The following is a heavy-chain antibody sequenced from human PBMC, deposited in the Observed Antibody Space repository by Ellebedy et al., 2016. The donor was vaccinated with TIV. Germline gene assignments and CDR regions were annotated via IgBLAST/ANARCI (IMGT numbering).Heavy chain of an antibody. CDR2: VSYEGSNK. CDR1: GFTFSNYC. Sequence: PGGSLRLSCAASGFTFSNYCIHWVPQAPGKGLEWVAVVSYEGSNKYYAGSVKGRFTISRDNSKNTLYLQMNSLRAEDMAVYYCARRGYCSGGSCTSVPLDYWGQGTLVTVSS. V-gene: IGHV3-30*03. J-gene: IGHJ4*02. D-gene: IGHD2-15*01. CDR3: ARRGYCSGGSCTSVPLDY.